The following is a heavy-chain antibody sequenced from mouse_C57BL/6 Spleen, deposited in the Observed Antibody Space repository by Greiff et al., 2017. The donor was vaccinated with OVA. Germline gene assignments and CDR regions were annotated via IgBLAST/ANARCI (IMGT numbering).Heavy chain of an antibody. CDR2: IYPGDGDT. CDR1: GYAFSSYW. J-gene: IGHJ1*03. CDR3: ARKVATYWYFDV. V-gene: IGHV1-80*01. D-gene: IGHD1-1*01. Sequence: QVQLKQSGAELVKPGASVKISCKASGYAFSSYWMNWVKQRPGKGLEWIGQIYPGDGDTNYNGKFKGKATLTADKYSSTAYMQLSSLTSEDSAVYFCARKVATYWYFDVWGTGTTVTVSS.